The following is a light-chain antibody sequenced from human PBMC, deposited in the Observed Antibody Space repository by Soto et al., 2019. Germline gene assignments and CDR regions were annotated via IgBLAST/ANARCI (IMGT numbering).Light chain of an antibody. CDR1: QSISSW. CDR2: DAS. V-gene: IGKV1-5*01. CDR3: QPYESYSPWT. J-gene: IGKJ1*01. Sequence: DIQMTQSPSALSASVGDRATITGRASQSISSWLAWYQQKPGKAPKLLIYDASTLQSGVPSRYSGSGSGTEFTLTISNLQPDDFATYYCQPYESYSPWTFGQGAKV.